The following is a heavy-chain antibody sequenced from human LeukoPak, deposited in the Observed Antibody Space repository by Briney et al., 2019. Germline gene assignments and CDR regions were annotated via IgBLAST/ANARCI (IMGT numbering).Heavy chain of an antibody. D-gene: IGHD3-10*01. Sequence: SETLSLTCTVSGGSISSHYWSWIRQPPGKGLEWIGYINYSGSTNYNPSLKRRVTISVDTSKNQFSLKLSSVTAADTAVHYCARDVAYGSGSADYWGQGTLVTVSS. V-gene: IGHV4-59*11. CDR3: ARDVAYGSGSADY. CDR1: GGSISSHY. J-gene: IGHJ4*02. CDR2: INYSGST.